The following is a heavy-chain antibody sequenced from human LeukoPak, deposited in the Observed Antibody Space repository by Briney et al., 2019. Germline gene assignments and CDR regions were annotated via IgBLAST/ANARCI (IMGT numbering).Heavy chain of an antibody. CDR3: AKGYGVWGSYRSSEGAFGI. CDR1: GFTFSSYA. D-gene: IGHD3-16*02. CDR2: IGPSGGST. V-gene: IGHV3-23*01. Sequence: PGGSLRLSCAASGFTFSSYAMSWVRQAPGKGLEWVSGIGPSGGSTYYADAVKGRFTISRDNSKNTLYLQMNSLRAEDTAVYYCAKGYGVWGSYRSSEGAFGIWGQGTMVTVSS. J-gene: IGHJ3*02.